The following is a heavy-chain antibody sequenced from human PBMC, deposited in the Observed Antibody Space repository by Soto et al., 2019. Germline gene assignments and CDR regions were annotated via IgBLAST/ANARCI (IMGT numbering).Heavy chain of an antibody. J-gene: IGHJ4*02. CDR1: GYSFTSYW. CDR3: ARLRDYVWGSYRPDILDY. CDR2: IYPGDSDT. Sequence: PGESLKISCQGSGYSFTSYWIGWVRQLPGKGLEWMGIIYPGDSDTRYSPSFQGQVTISADKSISTAYLQWSSLKASDTAMYYCARLRDYVWGSYRPDILDYWGQGTLVTVSS. V-gene: IGHV5-51*01. D-gene: IGHD3-16*02.